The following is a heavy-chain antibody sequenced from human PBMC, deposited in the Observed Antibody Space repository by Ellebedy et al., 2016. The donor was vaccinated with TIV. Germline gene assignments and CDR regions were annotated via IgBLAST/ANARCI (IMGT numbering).Heavy chain of an antibody. J-gene: IGHJ5*02. CDR1: GFTFSSFT. CDR3: ARRGSYGDYAVQINNWFDR. Sequence: GESLKISCAASGFTFSSFTMNWVRQAPGKGLEWVANIYQDGSEKYYVDSVKGRFTISRDNAKDSLYLQMNSLRVEDPAVYYCARRGSYGDYAVQINNWFDRWGQGTLVTVYS. D-gene: IGHD3-16*01. CDR2: IYQDGSEK. V-gene: IGHV3-7*01.